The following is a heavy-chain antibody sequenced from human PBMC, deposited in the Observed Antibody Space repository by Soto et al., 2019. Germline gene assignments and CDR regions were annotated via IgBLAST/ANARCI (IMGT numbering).Heavy chain of an antibody. V-gene: IGHV3-23*01. CDR3: AKGKSSGYSIYYGMDV. CDR1: GFTFSIYA. D-gene: IGHD3-22*01. Sequence: PGGSLRLSCAASGFTFSIYAMSWVRQAPGKGLEWVSAISDSGGSTYYADSVRGRFTISRDNSKNTLFLQMSSLRAEDTAVYYCAKGKSSGYSIYYGMDVWGQGTTVTVSS. J-gene: IGHJ6*02. CDR2: ISDSGGST.